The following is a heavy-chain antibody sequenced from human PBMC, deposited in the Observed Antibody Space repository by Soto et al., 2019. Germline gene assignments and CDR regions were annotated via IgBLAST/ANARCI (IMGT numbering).Heavy chain of an antibody. CDR1: GFISTCW. J-gene: IGHJ6*02. CDR3: ARGVPGYYAVDV. Sequence: EVQLVESGGGLVQPGGSLRLSCAASGFISTCWMHWVRQAPGKGLVWVSRLNSDGSTINYADSVKGRFTISRDNAKNTLYLQLNSLRDEDTAVYYCARGVPGYYAVDVWGQGTTVTVSS. V-gene: IGHV3-74*01. CDR2: LNSDGSTI.